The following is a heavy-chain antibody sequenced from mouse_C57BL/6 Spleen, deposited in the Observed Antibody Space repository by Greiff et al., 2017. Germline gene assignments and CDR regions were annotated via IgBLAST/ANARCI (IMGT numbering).Heavy chain of an antibody. CDR3: ARAGSVYDGCLEAMDY. CDR2: IYPGSGST. Sequence: QVQLQQPGAELVKPGASVKMSCKASGYTFPSSWITWVKPRPGQGLEWIGDIYPGSGSTNYNEKFKSKATMTVDTSSSTAYMQLRSLTSEDSAVYSWARAGSVYDGCLEAMDYWGQGAAVTVAS. CDR1: GYTFPSSW. J-gene: IGHJ4*01. D-gene: IGHD2-3*01. V-gene: IGHV1-55*01.